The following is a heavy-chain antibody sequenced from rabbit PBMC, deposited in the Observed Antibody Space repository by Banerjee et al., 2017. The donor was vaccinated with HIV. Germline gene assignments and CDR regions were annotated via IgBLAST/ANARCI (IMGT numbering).Heavy chain of an antibody. J-gene: IGHJ4*01. CDR3: ARDLAGTTL. D-gene: IGHD4-2*01. CDR2: ISAGSSGST. V-gene: IGHV1S40*01. CDR1: GFSFSSGYY. Sequence: QSLEESGGDLVKPGASLTLTCKASGFSFSSGYYMCWVRQAPGKGLEWIACISAGSSGSTGYASWAKGRFTISKASSTTVTLQMTSLTAADTATYFCARDLAGTTLWGPGTLVTVS.